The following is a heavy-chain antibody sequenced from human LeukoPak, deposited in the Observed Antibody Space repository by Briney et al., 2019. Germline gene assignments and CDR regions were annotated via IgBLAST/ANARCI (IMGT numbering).Heavy chain of an antibody. CDR3: DKDSNYGEIVGATYDS. CDR1: GFSFSSYA. CDR2: ITGNGSNK. D-gene: IGHD2-15*01. Sequence: GGSLRLSCATSGFSFSSYAMNWVRQAPGKGLEWVASITGNGSNKYSADSVKGRLTISRDNSKNTLYLQIHSLSAEDTAVDYWDKDSNYGEIVGATYDSWGQGTLVTVSS. J-gene: IGHJ5*01. V-gene: IGHV3-23*01.